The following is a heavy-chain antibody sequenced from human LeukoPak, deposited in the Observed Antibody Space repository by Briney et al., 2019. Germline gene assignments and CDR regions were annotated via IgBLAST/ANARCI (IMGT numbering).Heavy chain of an antibody. Sequence: HPGGSLRLSCAASGFTFDDYAMHWVRQAPGKGLEWVPLISGDGGSTYYADSVKGRFTISRDNSKNSLYLQMNSLRTEDTALYYCAKDLGYSYGYGIDYWGQGTLVTVSS. V-gene: IGHV3-43*02. J-gene: IGHJ4*02. CDR1: GFTFDDYA. D-gene: IGHD5-18*01. CDR2: ISGDGGST. CDR3: AKDLGYSYGYGIDY.